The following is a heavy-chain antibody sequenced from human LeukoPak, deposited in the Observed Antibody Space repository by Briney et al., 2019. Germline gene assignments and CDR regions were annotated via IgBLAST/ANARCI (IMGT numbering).Heavy chain of an antibody. Sequence: ASVKVSCKASGYTFTSYGISWVRQAPGQGLEWMGWISAYNGNTNYAQKLQGRVTMTTDASTSTAYMELRSLRSDDTAVYYCARVSGYSGYDTRGYSYGYGEGFDPWGQGTLVTVSS. V-gene: IGHV1-18*01. CDR2: ISAYNGNT. CDR3: ARVSGYSGYDTRGYSYGYGEGFDP. CDR1: GYTFTSYG. J-gene: IGHJ5*02. D-gene: IGHD5-18*01.